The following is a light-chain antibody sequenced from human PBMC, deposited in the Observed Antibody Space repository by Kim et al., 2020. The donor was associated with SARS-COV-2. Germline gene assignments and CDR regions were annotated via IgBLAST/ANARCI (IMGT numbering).Light chain of an antibody. J-gene: IGLJ2*01. CDR3: AAWDDSLSGPL. V-gene: IGLV1-47*01. CDR2: RDN. Sequence: QKVPTSCSGTDAYIGISYVSWDQQLPGTAPKPLIYRDNQRPSGVPDRFSGSRSGTSASLAISGLRSEDEADYYCAAWDDSLSGPLFGGGTQLTVL. CDR1: DAYIGISY.